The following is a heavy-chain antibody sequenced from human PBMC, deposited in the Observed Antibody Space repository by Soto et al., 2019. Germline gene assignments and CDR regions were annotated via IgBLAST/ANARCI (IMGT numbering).Heavy chain of an antibody. CDR3: AKVRRDGYLRGAFDI. CDR2: ISGSGGST. J-gene: IGHJ3*02. Sequence: GGSLRLSCAASGFTFSSYAMSWVRQAPGKGLEWVSAISGSGGSTYYADSVRGRFTISRDNSKNTLYLQMNSLRAEDTAVYYCAKVRRDGYLRGAFDICGQGTMVTVSS. V-gene: IGHV3-23*01. CDR1: GFTFSSYA. D-gene: IGHD5-12*01.